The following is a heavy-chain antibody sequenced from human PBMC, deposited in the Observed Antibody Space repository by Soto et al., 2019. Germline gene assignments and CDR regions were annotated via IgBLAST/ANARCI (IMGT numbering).Heavy chain of an antibody. V-gene: IGHV1-69*13. CDR1: GGTFCNYA. D-gene: IGHD6-19*01. Sequence: GASVKVSCTASGGTFCNYAITGVRQAPGQGLEWMGRIIPIFGSANYAQKFQGRVTITADESTSTAYMELSSLRSEDTAVYYCARDRIAVAGTLDYWGQGTLVTVSS. CDR2: IIPIFGSA. J-gene: IGHJ4*02. CDR3: ARDRIAVAGTLDY.